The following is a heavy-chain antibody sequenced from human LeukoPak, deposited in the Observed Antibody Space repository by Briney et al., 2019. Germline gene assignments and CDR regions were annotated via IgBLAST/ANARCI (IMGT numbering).Heavy chain of an antibody. V-gene: IGHV1-24*01. CDR3: ATAPLGYCSSTSCYSDFDY. CDR1: GYTLTELS. Sequence: ASVKVSCKFSGYTLTELSMHWVRQAPGKGLEWMGGFDPEDGETIYAQKFQGRVTMTEDTSTDTAYMELSSLRSEDTAVYYCATAPLGYCSSTSCYSDFDYWGQGTLVTVSS. CDR2: FDPEDGET. J-gene: IGHJ4*02. D-gene: IGHD2-2*01.